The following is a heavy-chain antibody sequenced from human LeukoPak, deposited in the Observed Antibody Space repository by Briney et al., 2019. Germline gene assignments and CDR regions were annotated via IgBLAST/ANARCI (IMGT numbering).Heavy chain of an antibody. CDR3: ARGDYSYYYMDV. CDR1: GGSIRSYY. J-gene: IGHJ6*03. V-gene: IGHV4-59*01. Sequence: SETLSLTCTVSGGSIRSYYWSWIRQPPGKGLEWIGYIYYSGNTKYNPSLKSRVTISVDTSKNQFSLKLRSVTAADTAVYYCARGDYSYYYMDVWGKGTTVTVSS. CDR2: IYYSGNT.